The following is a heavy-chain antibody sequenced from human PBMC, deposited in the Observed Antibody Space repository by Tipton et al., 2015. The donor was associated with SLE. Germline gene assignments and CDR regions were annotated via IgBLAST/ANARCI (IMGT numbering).Heavy chain of an antibody. V-gene: IGHV1-18*01. Sequence: QVQLVQSGAEVKKPGASVKVSCQASGYTFTSYGISWVRQAPGQGLEWMGWISAYNGNTNYAQKLQGRVTMTTDTSTSTAYMELRSLRSDDTAVYYCARDLNFFDCRGGSCYSDYFDYWGQGTLVTVSS. D-gene: IGHD2-15*01. CDR2: ISAYNGNT. CDR3: ARDLNFFDCRGGSCYSDYFDY. CDR1: GYTFTSYG. J-gene: IGHJ4*02.